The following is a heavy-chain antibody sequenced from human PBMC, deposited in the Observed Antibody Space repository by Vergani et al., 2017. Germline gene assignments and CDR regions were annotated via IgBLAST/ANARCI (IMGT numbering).Heavy chain of an antibody. V-gene: IGHV3-21*04. CDR2: ISSSSSYI. CDR1: GFTFSSYS. J-gene: IGHJ4*02. Sequence: EVQLVESGGGLVKPGGSLRLSCAASGFTFSSYSMNWVRQAPGKGLEWVSSISSSSSYIYYADSVKGRFTISRDNSKNTLYLQMNSLRAEDTAVYYCAKDGGSTAMVTVFDYWGQGTVVTVSS. D-gene: IGHD5-18*01. CDR3: AKDGGSTAMVTVFDY.